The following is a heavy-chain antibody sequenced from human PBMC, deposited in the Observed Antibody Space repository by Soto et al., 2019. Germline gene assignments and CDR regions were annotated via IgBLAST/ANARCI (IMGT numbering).Heavy chain of an antibody. D-gene: IGHD2-2*01. J-gene: IGHJ4*02. Sequence: QVQLVHSGAEVKKPGASVKVSCEASGDTFGNFGITWVRQAPGQGLEWMGWFNTYNGNTHYAQKFQGRVTMTTDTSTGTAYMEVRSLRSDDTALYYCARGPESRSTAYFDYWGQGTLVTVSS. CDR2: FNTYNGNT. CDR3: ARGPESRSTAYFDY. V-gene: IGHV1-18*01. CDR1: GDTFGNFG.